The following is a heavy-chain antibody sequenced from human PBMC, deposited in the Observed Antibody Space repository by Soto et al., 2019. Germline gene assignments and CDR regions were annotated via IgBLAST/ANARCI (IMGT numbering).Heavy chain of an antibody. CDR1: GFTFDEYA. CDR2: INWNSDTI. D-gene: IGHD3-22*01. V-gene: IGHV3-9*01. Sequence: GGSRSLSCAACGFTFDEYAMHWVRQAPGKGLEGVSGINWNSDTIGYADSVKGRFTVSSDNAKGSLLLQMSSLRAEDTAVYSCAMSNSNDLYYHFESWGQGT. CDR3: AMSNSNDLYYHFES. J-gene: IGHJ4*02.